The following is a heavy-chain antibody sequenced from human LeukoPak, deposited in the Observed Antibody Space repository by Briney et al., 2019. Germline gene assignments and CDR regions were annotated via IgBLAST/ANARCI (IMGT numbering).Heavy chain of an antibody. J-gene: IGHJ4*02. V-gene: IGHV4-34*01. D-gene: IGHD3-22*01. Sequence: SETLSLTCAVYGRSFSGYYWSWIRQPPGKGLEWIGEINHSGSTNYNPSLKSRVTISVDTSKNQFSLKLSSVTAADTAVYYCARGFYDSSGYRFDYWGQGTLVTVSS. CDR1: GRSFSGYY. CDR2: INHSGST. CDR3: ARGFYDSSGYRFDY.